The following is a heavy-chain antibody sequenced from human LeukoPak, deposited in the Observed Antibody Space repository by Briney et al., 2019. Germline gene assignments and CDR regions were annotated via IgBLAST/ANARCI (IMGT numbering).Heavy chain of an antibody. Sequence: GGSLRLSCAASGFTFSSYAMSWVRQAPGKGLEWVSGINWNGGSTGYADSVKGRFTISRDNAKNSLYLQMNSLRAEDATLYYCARQPSYYYYYMDVWGKGTTVTVSS. V-gene: IGHV3-20*04. CDR2: INWNGGST. CDR3: ARQPSYYYYYMDV. J-gene: IGHJ6*03. CDR1: GFTFSSYA.